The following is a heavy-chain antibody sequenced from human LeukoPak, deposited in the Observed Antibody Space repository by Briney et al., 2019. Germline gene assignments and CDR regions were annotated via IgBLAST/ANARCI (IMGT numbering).Heavy chain of an antibody. CDR2: IYSGGST. V-gene: IGHV3-53*01. D-gene: IGHD1-26*01. J-gene: IGHJ4*02. CDR1: GFTVSSNY. Sequence: PGGSLRLSCAASGFTVSSNYTSWVRQAPGKGLEWVSVIYSGGSTYYADSVKGRFTISRDNSKNTLYLQMNSLRAEDTAVYYCARESPVGALDYWGQGTLVTVSS. CDR3: ARESPVGALDY.